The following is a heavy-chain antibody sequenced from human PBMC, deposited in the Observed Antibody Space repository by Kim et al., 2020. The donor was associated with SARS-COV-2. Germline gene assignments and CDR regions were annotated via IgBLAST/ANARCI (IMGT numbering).Heavy chain of an antibody. Sequence: DSVKGRFSISRDNSKNTLFLQMNSLRAEDTAVYYCAALTYYYGSGSTFDYWGQGTLVTVSS. D-gene: IGHD3-10*01. J-gene: IGHJ4*02. V-gene: IGHV3-23*01. CDR3: AALTYYYGSGSTFDY.